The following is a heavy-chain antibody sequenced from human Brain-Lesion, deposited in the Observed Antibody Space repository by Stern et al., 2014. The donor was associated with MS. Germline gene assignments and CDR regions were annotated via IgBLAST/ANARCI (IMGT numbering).Heavy chain of an antibody. Sequence: QLQLQESGPGLVKPSQTLSLTCNVSGDSISSGDNYLSWIRQSPGKGLEWIGYIYYIGSNFYNPSLKSRVTISAHTSPNHVSPRLSSVTAAATAVYYYARGESSRYYYYFDYWGQGTLVTVSS. CDR1: GDSISSGDNY. J-gene: IGHJ4*02. D-gene: IGHD3-22*01. CDR3: ARGESSRYYYYFDY. CDR2: IYYIGSN. V-gene: IGHV4-30-4*01.